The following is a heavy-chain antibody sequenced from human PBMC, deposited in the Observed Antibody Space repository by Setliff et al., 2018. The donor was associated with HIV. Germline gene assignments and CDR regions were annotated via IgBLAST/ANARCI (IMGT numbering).Heavy chain of an antibody. J-gene: IGHJ4*02. CDR2: ISGSGGNT. V-gene: IGHV3-23*01. CDR3: AKDGISGGAYPPYYFDY. Sequence: GSLRLSCAASGFTFSSYAMSWVRQAPGKGLEWVSVISGSGGNTYYADPVKGRFTISRDNSKNTLYLQMNRLRVEDTAVYYCAKDGISGGAYPPYYFDYWGQGTLVTVSS. CDR1: GFTFSSYA. D-gene: IGHD2-15*01.